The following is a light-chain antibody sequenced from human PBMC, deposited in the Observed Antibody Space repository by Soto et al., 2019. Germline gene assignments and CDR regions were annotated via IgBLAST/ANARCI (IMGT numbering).Light chain of an antibody. V-gene: IGKV3-15*01. CDR1: QSVSSD. CDR3: QQYNTWHPKMA. Sequence: VVTQSPATLSVFPGETATLSCRACQSVSSDLAWYQQRPGQAPRLLIYGASTRATGIPARFRGSGSGTEFRLTISSLQSADFATYYCQQYNTWHPKMAFGRGTKVEIK. J-gene: IGKJ1*01. CDR2: GAS.